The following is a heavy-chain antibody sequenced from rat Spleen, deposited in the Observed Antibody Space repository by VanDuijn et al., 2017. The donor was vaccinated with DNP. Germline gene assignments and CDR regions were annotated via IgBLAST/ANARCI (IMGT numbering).Heavy chain of an antibody. Sequence: QVQLKESGPGLVQPSQTLSLTCTVSGFSLTDYCVHWVRQPPGKGLEWMGRIRANGITDYNSALKSRLSITRETSKGQVFLEMNSLQTEDIAKYFCTREDRQGTVSYLDYWGQGVMVTVSS. D-gene: IGHD1-11*01. J-gene: IGHJ2*01. V-gene: IGHV2-19*01. CDR2: IRANGIT. CDR3: TREDRQGTVSYLDY. CDR1: GFSLTDYC.